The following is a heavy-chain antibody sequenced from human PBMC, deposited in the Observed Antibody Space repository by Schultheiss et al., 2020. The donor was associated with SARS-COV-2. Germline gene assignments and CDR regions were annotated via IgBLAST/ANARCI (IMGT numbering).Heavy chain of an antibody. CDR3: ARELSGGPKLYYDTKAAFDI. D-gene: IGHD3-22*01. CDR1: GGTFSIYG. Sequence: SVKVSCKASGGTFSIYGIIWVRQAPGQGLEWMGGIIPIFGTANYAQKFQGRVTITADESTSTAYMELSSLRSEDTAVYYCARELSGGPKLYYDTKAAFDIWGQGTMVTVSS. CDR2: IIPIFGTA. J-gene: IGHJ3*02. V-gene: IGHV1-69*13.